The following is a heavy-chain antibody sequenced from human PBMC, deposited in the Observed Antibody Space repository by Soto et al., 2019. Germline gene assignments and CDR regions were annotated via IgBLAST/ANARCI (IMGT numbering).Heavy chain of an antibody. V-gene: IGHV3-23*01. CDR3: AKQSSFRGGRSGYFDY. CDR1: GFTFSSYA. CDR2: ISGSGGST. D-gene: IGHD3-22*01. J-gene: IGHJ4*02. Sequence: EVQLLESGGGLVQPGGSLRLSCAASGFTFSSYAMSWVRQAPGKGLEWVSAISGSGGSTYYADSVKGRFTISRDNSKNTLYLQMNSLRAEDTAVYYCAKQSSFRGGRSGYFDYWGQGTLVTVSS.